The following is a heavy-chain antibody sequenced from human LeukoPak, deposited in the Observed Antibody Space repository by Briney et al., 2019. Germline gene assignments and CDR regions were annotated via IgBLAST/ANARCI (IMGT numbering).Heavy chain of an antibody. J-gene: IGHJ4*02. CDR1: GGSFSGYY. Sequence: SSETLSLTCAVYGGSFSGYYWSWIRQPPGKGLEWIGEINHSGSTNYNPSLKSRVTISVDTSKNQSSLKLSSVTAADTAVYYCARGSGVIDYWGQGTLVTVSS. CDR2: INHSGST. CDR3: ARGSGVIDY. V-gene: IGHV4-34*01. D-gene: IGHD1-26*01.